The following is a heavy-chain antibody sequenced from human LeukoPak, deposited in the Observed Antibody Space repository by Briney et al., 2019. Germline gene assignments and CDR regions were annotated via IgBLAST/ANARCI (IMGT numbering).Heavy chain of an antibody. J-gene: IGHJ3*02. CDR1: GGTFSSYA. D-gene: IGHD2-21*02. CDR2: INPNSGGI. V-gene: IGHV1-2*02. Sequence: ASVKVSCKASGGTFSSYAISWVRQAPGQGLEWMGWINPNSGGINYAQKFQGRVTMTRDTSISTAYMELSRLRSDDTAVYYCARDRHIVVVTALDAFDIWGQGTMVTISS. CDR3: ARDRHIVVVTALDAFDI.